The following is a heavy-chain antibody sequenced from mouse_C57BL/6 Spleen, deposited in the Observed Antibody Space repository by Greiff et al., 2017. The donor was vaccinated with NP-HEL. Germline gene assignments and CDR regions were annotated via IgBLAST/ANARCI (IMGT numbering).Heavy chain of an antibody. CDR2: IYPGDGDT. D-gene: IGHD1-1*01. V-gene: IGHV1-80*01. CDR3: AREGFITTSLFDY. Sequence: QVQLKQSGAELVKPGASVKISCKASGYAFSSYWMNWVKQRPGKGLEWIGQIYPGDGDTNYNGKFKGKATLTADKSSSTAYMQLSSLTSEDSAVYFCAREGFITTSLFDYWGQGTTLTVSS. CDR1: GYAFSSYW. J-gene: IGHJ2*01.